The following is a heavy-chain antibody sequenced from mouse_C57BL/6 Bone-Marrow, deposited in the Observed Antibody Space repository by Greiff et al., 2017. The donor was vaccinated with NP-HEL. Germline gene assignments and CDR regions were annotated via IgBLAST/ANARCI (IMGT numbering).Heavy chain of an antibody. D-gene: IGHD2-2*01. CDR3: ARERLWLRQGNYYAMDY. Sequence: QVQLKESGPGLVQPSQCLSITCTVSGFSFTSYGVHWVRQSPGKGLEWLGVIWRGGSTDYNAAFMSRLSITKHNSKSHVFFKMNSLQADDTAIYYYARERLWLRQGNYYAMDYWGQGTSVTVSS. J-gene: IGHJ4*01. CDR2: IWRGGST. V-gene: IGHV2-5*01. CDR1: GFSFTSYG.